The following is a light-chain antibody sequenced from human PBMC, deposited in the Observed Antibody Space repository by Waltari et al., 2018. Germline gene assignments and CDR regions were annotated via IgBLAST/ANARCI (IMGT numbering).Light chain of an antibody. V-gene: IGKV3-20*01. CDR2: GVS. Sequence: LVLPQSPGPLSLSPGERAPLSCRASETVPAGYLAWYQQKPGQSPRLLIYGVSIRATDIPDRFSGSESGTDFTLTVSRLEPEDFAVYYCQQYGSSPWTFGQGTRVEI. J-gene: IGKJ1*01. CDR3: QQYGSSPWT. CDR1: ETVPAGY.